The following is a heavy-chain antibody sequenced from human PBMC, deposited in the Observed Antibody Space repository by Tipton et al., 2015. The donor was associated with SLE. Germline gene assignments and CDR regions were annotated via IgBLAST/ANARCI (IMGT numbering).Heavy chain of an antibody. CDR2: INHSGST. CDR1: GGSFSGYY. Sequence: TLSLTCAVYGGSFSGYYWSWIRQPPGKGLEWIGEINHSGSTNYNPSLKSRVTISVDMSKSQFSLKLTSVTAADTAVYYCGRGNQAMNQQLVYWGQGTPVTVSS. CDR3: GRGNQAMNQQLVY. D-gene: IGHD6-13*01. J-gene: IGHJ4*02. V-gene: IGHV4-34*01.